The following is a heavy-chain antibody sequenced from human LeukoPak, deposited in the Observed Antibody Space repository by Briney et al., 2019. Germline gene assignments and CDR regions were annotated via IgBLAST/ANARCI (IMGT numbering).Heavy chain of an antibody. CDR3: ARAYGIAALEYFQH. D-gene: IGHD6-6*01. CDR1: GGSISSDGYS. V-gene: IGHV4-31*03. J-gene: IGHJ1*01. CDR2: IYYSGST. Sequence: PSQTLSLTCTVSGGSISSDGYSWSWIRQHPGKGLEWIGYIYYSGSTYYNPSLKSRVTISVDTSKNQFSLKLSSVTAADTAVYYCARAYGIAALEYFQHWGQGTLVTVSS.